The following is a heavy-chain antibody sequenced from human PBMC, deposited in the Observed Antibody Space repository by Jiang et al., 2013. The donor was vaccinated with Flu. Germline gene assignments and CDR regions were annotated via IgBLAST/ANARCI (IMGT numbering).Heavy chain of an antibody. J-gene: IGHJ2*01. V-gene: IGHV7-4-1*02. CDR1: GYTFTSYA. CDR2: INTNTGNP. CDR3: ARGADDYIWGSYRWSFDL. Sequence: KASGYTFTSYAMNWVRQAPGQGLEWMGWINTNTGNPTYAQGFTGRFVFSLDTSVSTAYLQISSLKAEDTAVYYCARGADDYIWGSYRWSFDLWGRGTLVTVSS. D-gene: IGHD3-16*02.